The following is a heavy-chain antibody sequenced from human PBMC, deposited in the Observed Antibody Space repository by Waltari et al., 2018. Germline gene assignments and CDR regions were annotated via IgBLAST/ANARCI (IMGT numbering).Heavy chain of an antibody. J-gene: IGHJ6*03. D-gene: IGHD1-26*01. Sequence: QVQLQESGPGLVKPSETLSLTCTVSGGSISRYYWSWIRQPAGTGLEWIGRIYTSGSTNYNPSLKSRVTMSVDTSKNQFSLKLSSVTAADTAVYYCARGSPRWVFAHYYYYYMDVWGKGTTVTISS. CDR2: IYTSGST. CDR3: ARGSPRWVFAHYYYYYMDV. CDR1: GGSISRYY. V-gene: IGHV4-4*07.